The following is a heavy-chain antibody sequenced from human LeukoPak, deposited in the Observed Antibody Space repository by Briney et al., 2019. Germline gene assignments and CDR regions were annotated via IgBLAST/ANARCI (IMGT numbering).Heavy chain of an antibody. CDR2: INPNSGGT. Sequence: ASVKVSCKASGYTFTGYYMHWVRQAPGQGLEWMGWINPNSGGTNYAHKFQGRVTMTRDTSISTAYMELSRLRSDDTAVYYCARDPATYDRWFDPWGQGTLVTVSS. CDR3: ARDPATYDRWFDP. J-gene: IGHJ5*02. V-gene: IGHV1-2*02. D-gene: IGHD3-16*01. CDR1: GYTFTGYY.